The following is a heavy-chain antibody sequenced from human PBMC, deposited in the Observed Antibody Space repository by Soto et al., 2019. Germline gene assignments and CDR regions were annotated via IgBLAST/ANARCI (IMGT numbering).Heavy chain of an antibody. CDR3: ARGSDVLARGATFFDS. CDR1: GGFISNSDYF. Sequence: SETLSLTCNVSGGFISNSDYFWSWIRQSPGKGLGCIGYSSSSGNTYYNPSLRSRATLSVDRSKNQFSLRLTSVTVEDTAIYYCARGSDVLARGATFFDSWGQGSLVTVSS. J-gene: IGHJ4*02. D-gene: IGHD3-10*01. V-gene: IGHV4-30-4*01. CDR2: SSSSGNT.